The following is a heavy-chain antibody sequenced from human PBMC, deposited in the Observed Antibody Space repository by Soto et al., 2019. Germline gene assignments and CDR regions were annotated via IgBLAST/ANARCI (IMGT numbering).Heavy chain of an antibody. CDR3: VREGRGSFDF. J-gene: IGHJ3*01. Sequence: PGGSLRLSCAASGFTLSSNYMSWVRQAPGKGLEWVSVFYSGGSTYYADSVKGRFTISRDNSKNTLYLQMNSLRAEDTALYYCVREGRGSFDFWGRGTMVTVSS. V-gene: IGHV3-53*01. CDR2: FYSGGST. CDR1: GFTLSSNY. D-gene: IGHD5-12*01.